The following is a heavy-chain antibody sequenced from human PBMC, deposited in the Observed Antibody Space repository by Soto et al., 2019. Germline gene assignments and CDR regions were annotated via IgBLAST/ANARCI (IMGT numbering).Heavy chain of an antibody. CDR1: GFTFSSYS. V-gene: IGHV3-21*01. D-gene: IGHD2-2*01. Sequence: EVQLVESGGGLVKPGGSLRLSCAASGFTFSSYSMNWVRQAPGKGLEWVSSISSSSSYIYYADSVKGRFTISRDNAKNSLYLQMNSLRAEDTAVYYCARDADCSSTSCYATPPYYTDVWGKGTTVTVSS. J-gene: IGHJ6*03. CDR2: ISSSSSYI. CDR3: ARDADCSSTSCYATPPYYTDV.